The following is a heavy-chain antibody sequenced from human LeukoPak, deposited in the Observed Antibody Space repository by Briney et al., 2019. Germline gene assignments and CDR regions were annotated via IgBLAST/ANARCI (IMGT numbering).Heavy chain of an antibody. CDR1: GYSISSGYY. Sequence: SETLSLTCNVSGYSISSGYYWGWIRQPPGKGLEWIGYIYYSGSTNYNPSLKSRVTISVDTSKNQFSLQLSSVTAADTAVYYCAINFGELAYYYWGQGTLVTVSS. CDR3: AINFGELAYYY. V-gene: IGHV4-38-2*02. D-gene: IGHD3-10*01. CDR2: IYYSGST. J-gene: IGHJ4*02.